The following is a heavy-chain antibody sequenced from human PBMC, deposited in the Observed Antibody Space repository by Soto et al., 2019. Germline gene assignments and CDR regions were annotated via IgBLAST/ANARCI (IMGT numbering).Heavy chain of an antibody. D-gene: IGHD3-22*01. CDR1: GGSISSGGYY. CDR3: ARLNRDYYASTGYYPNWLDT. Sequence: SETLSLTCTVSGGSISSGGYYWSWIRQHPGKGLEWIGYIYYSGSTYYNPSLKSRVTISVDTSKNQFSLKLSSVTAADTAVYYCARLNRDYYASTGYYPNWLDTWGQGTLVTVSS. V-gene: IGHV4-31*03. CDR2: IYYSGST. J-gene: IGHJ5*02.